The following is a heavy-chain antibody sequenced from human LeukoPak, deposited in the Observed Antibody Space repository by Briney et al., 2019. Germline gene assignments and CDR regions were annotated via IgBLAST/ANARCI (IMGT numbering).Heavy chain of an antibody. CDR1: GYTFTSYG. CDR3: ARVSRGAYYYYYYMDV. CDR2: INPNSGGT. D-gene: IGHD3-10*01. V-gene: IGHV1-2*02. J-gene: IGHJ6*03. Sequence: ASVKVSCKASGYTFTSYGISWVRQAPGQGLEWMGWINPNSGGTNYAQKFQGRVTMTRDTSISTAYMELSRLRSDDTAVYYCARVSRGAYYYYYYMDVWGKGTTVTISS.